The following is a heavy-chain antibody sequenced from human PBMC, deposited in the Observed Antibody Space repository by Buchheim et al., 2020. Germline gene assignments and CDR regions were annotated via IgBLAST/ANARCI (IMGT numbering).Heavy chain of an antibody. CDR3: ARVSRVELLVVIDDY. D-gene: IGHD3-22*01. V-gene: IGHV3-48*03. CDR2: NRNSGSTI. CDR1: GFSFSNYE. J-gene: IGHJ4*02. Sequence: EVQLVESGGGLVQPGGSLRLSCAASGFSFSNYEMNWVRQAPGMGLEWGSYNRNSGSTICSEDSGKGRCTISRDNAKNSLDLHMNSLRAEDTAVYYCARVSRVELLVVIDDYWGQGTL.